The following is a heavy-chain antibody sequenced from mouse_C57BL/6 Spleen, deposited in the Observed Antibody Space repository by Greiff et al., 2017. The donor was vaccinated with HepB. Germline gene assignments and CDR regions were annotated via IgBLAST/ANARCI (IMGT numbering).Heavy chain of an antibody. V-gene: IGHV1-78*01. CDR3: AREGYYPLYFDY. J-gene: IGHJ2*01. CDR2: IYPRDGST. Sequence: VQRVESDAELVKPGASVKISCKVSGYTFTDHTIHWMKQRPEQGLEWIGYIYPRDGSTKYNEKFKGKATLTADKSSSTAYMQLNSLTSEDSAVYFCAREGYYPLYFDYWGQGTTLTVSS. D-gene: IGHD1-1*01. CDR1: GYTFTDHT.